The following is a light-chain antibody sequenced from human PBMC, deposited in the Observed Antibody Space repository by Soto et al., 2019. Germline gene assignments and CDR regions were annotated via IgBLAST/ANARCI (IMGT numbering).Light chain of an antibody. V-gene: IGKV1-39*01. Sequence: DIQMTQSPSSLSATVGDRVTITCRASQTIGKYLNWYQQQPGKVPKLLIYDASYLQSGVPSRFSGSESGTDFTLNISDLRPEDFATYYCQQSFSIPITFGQGTRLEIK. CDR2: DAS. J-gene: IGKJ5*01. CDR3: QQSFSIPIT. CDR1: QTIGKY.